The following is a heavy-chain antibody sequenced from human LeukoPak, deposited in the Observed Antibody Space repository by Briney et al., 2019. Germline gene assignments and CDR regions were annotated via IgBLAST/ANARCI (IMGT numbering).Heavy chain of an antibody. CDR3: AKALLRGYCSGGRCHPFDY. Sequence: GRSLRLSCAASGFTFDDYAMHWVRQAPGKGLEWVSGISWNSGSIGYADSVKGRFTISRDNAKNSLYLQMNSLRAEDMALYYCAKALLRGYCSGGRCHPFDYWGQGTLVTVSS. V-gene: IGHV3-9*03. D-gene: IGHD2-15*01. J-gene: IGHJ4*02. CDR2: ISWNSGSI. CDR1: GFTFDDYA.